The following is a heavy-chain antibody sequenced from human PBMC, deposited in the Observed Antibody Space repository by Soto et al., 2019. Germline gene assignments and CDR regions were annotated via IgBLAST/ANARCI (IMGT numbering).Heavy chain of an antibody. CDR1: GSTFTNYW. CDR2: IKQDGSEK. V-gene: IGHV3-7*01. D-gene: IGHD3-3*01. J-gene: IGHJ4*02. CDR3: ARDMGVFWSGYPEGGFDY. Sequence: PGGSLRLSCAASGSTFTNYWMSWVRQAPGKGLEWVANIKQDGSEKYYADSAKGRFIISRDNAKTSLYLQMNSLRAEDTAVYYCARDMGVFWSGYPEGGFDYWGQGTPVTVSS.